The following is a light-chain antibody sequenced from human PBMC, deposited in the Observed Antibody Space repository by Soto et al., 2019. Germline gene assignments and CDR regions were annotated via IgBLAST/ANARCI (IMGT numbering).Light chain of an antibody. J-gene: IGKJ1*01. CDR3: KHYNSYSEA. V-gene: IGKV1-5*03. Sequence: DIKMTQSPSTLSGPVGDRVTITRRASQTISSWLAWYQQKPGKATKRLIYKESTLKSGVQSRFSGSGSGTEFTLTISSMQPDDFATYYCKHYNSYSEAFGPGTKVDIK. CDR2: KES. CDR1: QTISSW.